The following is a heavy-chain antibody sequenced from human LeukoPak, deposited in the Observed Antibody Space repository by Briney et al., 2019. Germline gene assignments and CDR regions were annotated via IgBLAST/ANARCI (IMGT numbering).Heavy chain of an antibody. CDR3: ARAYSTYHMDV. D-gene: IGHD4-11*01. CDR1: GFTFDDYA. J-gene: IGHJ6*03. V-gene: IGHV3-9*01. Sequence: GGSLRLSCAASGFTFDDYAMHWVRQAPGKGLEWVSGISWNSGSIGYADSVKGRFTISRDNAKNSLYLQMNSLRAEDTAVYYCARAYSTYHMDVWGKGTTVTVSS. CDR2: ISWNSGSI.